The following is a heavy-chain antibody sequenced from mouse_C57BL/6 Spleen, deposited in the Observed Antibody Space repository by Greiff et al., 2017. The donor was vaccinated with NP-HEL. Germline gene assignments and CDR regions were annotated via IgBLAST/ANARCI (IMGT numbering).Heavy chain of an antibody. Sequence: EVTVVESGGGLVKPGGSLKLSCAASGFTFSDYGMHWVRQAPEKGLEWVAYISSGSSTIYYADTVKGRFTISRDNAKNTLFLQMTSLRSEDTAMYYCARNYGSSPLAMDYWGQGTSVTVSS. V-gene: IGHV5-17*01. CDR3: ARNYGSSPLAMDY. J-gene: IGHJ4*01. D-gene: IGHD1-1*01. CDR2: ISSGSSTI. CDR1: GFTFSDYG.